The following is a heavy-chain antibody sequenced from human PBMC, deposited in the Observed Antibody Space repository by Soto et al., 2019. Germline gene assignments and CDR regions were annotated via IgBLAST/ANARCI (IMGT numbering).Heavy chain of an antibody. Sequence: SETLSLTCAVSGYSISSGYYWGWIRQPPGKGLEWIGSIYHSGSTYYNPSLKSRATISVDTSKNQFSLKLSSVTAADTAVYYCASVNGAVGYYYYGMDVWGQGTTVTVSS. CDR2: IYHSGST. J-gene: IGHJ6*02. V-gene: IGHV4-38-2*01. CDR3: ASVNGAVGYYYYGMDV. CDR1: GYSISSGYY. D-gene: IGHD3-10*01.